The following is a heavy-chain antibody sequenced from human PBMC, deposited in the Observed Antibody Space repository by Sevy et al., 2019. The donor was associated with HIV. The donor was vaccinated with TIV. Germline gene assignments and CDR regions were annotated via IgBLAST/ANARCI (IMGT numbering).Heavy chain of an antibody. J-gene: IGHJ5*02. D-gene: IGHD2-21*02. CDR1: GYSINSGYY. V-gene: IGHV4-38-2*01. Sequence: SETLSLTCAVSGYSINSGYYWGWIRQPPGKGLEWIGSIYHSGSTYYNPSLKSQVTISIDTSKNQFSLKLSSVTAADTAVYYCARHALSDRFEPWGQGTLVTVSS. CDR3: ARHALSDRFEP. CDR2: IYHSGST.